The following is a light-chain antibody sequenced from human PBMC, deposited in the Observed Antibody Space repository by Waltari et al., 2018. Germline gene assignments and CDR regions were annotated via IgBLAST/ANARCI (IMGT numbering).Light chain of an antibody. CDR2: GAA. V-gene: IGKV3-11*01. CDR1: QSVSSY. J-gene: IGKJ4*01. Sequence: EIVLTQSPATLSLSPGERATLSCRASQSVSSYLAWYQQKPGKAPRLLIYGAANRATGIPARFSGSGSGTDFTLTISSLEPEDFAVYYCQQRSNWPLTFGGGTKVEIK. CDR3: QQRSNWPLT.